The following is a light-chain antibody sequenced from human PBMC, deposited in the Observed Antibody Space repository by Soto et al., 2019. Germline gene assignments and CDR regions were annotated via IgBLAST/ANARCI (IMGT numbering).Light chain of an antibody. CDR2: AAS. CDR1: QAISSY. V-gene: IGKV1-8*01. CDR3: QQLFDSPIT. Sequence: AIRMTQSPSSLSASTGDRVTITCRASQAISSYLAWYQQKPGKAPKLLIYAASTLESGVPSRFSATVSGTEFSLTITSLQPEDFATYYCQQLFDSPITFGQGTRLEIK. J-gene: IGKJ5*01.